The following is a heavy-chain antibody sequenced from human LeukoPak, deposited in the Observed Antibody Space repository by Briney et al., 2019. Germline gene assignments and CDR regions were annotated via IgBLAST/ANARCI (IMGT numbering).Heavy chain of an antibody. CDR1: GYSFTNYG. D-gene: IGHD5-18*01. CDR2: ISAYNGYT. V-gene: IGHV1-18*01. J-gene: IGHJ3*02. CDR3: ARRGIQLWLRSIGAFEI. Sequence: GASVKVSCKASGYSFTNYGISWVRQAPGQGLEWMGWISAYNGYTHFAQKFQGRVTMTTDTSTSTAYMELRSLRSDDTAVYYCARRGIQLWLRSIGAFEIWAKGQWSPSLQ.